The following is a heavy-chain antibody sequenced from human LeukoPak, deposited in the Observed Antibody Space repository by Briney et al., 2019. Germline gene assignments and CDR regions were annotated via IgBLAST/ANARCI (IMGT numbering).Heavy chain of an antibody. J-gene: IGHJ4*02. Sequence: SETLSLTCAVYGGSFSGYYWGWIRKPPGKGLEWIGEINHSASTHNNPSLNSRVTLSVDTSQNPFSLKLRSATAADTPVYFCVRAPGATLRWGASDYWGEGTLVSDSS. CDR3: VRAPGATLRWGASDY. D-gene: IGHD1-26*01. CDR1: GGSFSGYY. CDR2: INHSAST. V-gene: IGHV4-34*01.